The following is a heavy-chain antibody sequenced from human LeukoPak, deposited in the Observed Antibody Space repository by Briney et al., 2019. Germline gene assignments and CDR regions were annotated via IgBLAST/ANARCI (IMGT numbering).Heavy chain of an antibody. V-gene: IGHV4-39*07. CDR2: IYYSGST. CDR3: ARALSGSYYDHYYNYMDV. J-gene: IGHJ6*03. D-gene: IGHD1-26*01. Sequence: KPSETLSLTCTVSGGSISSSSYYWGWIRQPPGKGLEWIGSIYYSGSTYYNPSLKSRVTISVDTSKNQFSLKLSSVTAADTAVYYCARALSGSYYDHYYNYMDVWGKGTTVTVSS. CDR1: GGSISSSSYY.